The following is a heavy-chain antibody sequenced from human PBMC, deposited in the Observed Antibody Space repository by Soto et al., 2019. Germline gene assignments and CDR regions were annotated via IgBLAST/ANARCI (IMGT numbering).Heavy chain of an antibody. CDR2: ISGSGGST. CDR3: AKASAMIVWRLFDY. CDR1: GFTFSSYA. D-gene: IGHD3-22*01. Sequence: GGSLRLSCAASGFTFSSYAMSWVRQAPGKGLEWVSAISGSGGSTYYADSVKGRFTISRDNSKNTLYLQMDSLRAEDTAVYYCAKASAMIVWRLFDYWGQGTLVTVSS. J-gene: IGHJ4*02. V-gene: IGHV3-23*01.